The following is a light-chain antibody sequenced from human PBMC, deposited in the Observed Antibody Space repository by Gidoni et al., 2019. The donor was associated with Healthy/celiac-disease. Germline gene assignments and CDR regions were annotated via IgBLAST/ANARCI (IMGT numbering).Light chain of an antibody. CDR3: QQRSNWPPRYT. J-gene: IGKJ2*01. V-gene: IGKV3-11*01. CDR1: QSVSSY. CDR2: DAS. Sequence: EIVLTQSPATLSLSPGERATLSCRASQSVSSYFALYQQKPGQAPRLLIYDASNRATGIPARFSGSGSGTDFTLTISSLEPEDFAVYYCQQRSNWPPRYTFGQGTKLEIK.